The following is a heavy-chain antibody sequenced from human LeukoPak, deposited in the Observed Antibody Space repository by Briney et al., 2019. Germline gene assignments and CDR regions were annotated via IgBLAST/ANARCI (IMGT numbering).Heavy chain of an antibody. D-gene: IGHD5-24*01. CDR2: INPNSGGT. CDR1: GSTFTDYY. V-gene: IGHV1-2*02. CDR3: ARDLGIPPTIPFDP. Sequence: PVASVKVSCKASGSTFTDYYMHWVRQAPGQGLEWMGWINPNSGGTNFAQKFQGRVTMTRDTSISTAYMELNRLRSEDTAVYYCARDLGIPPTIPFDPWGQGTLVTVSS. J-gene: IGHJ5*02.